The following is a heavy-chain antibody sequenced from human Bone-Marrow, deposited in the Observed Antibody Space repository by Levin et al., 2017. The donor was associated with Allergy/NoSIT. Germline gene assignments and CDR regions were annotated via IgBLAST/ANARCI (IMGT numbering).Heavy chain of an antibody. CDR2: IHTNTGNP. D-gene: IGHD5-24*01. Sequence: GESLKISCKASGYTFKHYALNWVRQAPGQGLEWMGQIHTNTGNPTYAPGFTGRFVFSLYHAVSTAFLPINNLETEDTAVYYCAVNYAYFYMDIWGKGTTVTVSS. CDR1: GYTFKHYA. V-gene: IGHV7-4-1*02. J-gene: IGHJ6*03. CDR3: AVNYAYFYMDI.